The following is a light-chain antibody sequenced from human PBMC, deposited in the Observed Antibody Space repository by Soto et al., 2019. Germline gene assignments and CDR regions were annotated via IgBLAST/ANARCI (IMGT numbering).Light chain of an antibody. J-gene: IGKJ1*01. CDR2: GAS. CDR3: QQYGSSPT. CDR1: QSVSSSY. Sequence: EIVLTQSPGPLSLSPGERATLSCRASQSVSSSYLAWYQHKPGQAPRLLIYGASARATGIPDRFSGSGSGTDFTLTISRLEPEDFAVYYCQQYGSSPTFGQGTKVDIK. V-gene: IGKV3-20*01.